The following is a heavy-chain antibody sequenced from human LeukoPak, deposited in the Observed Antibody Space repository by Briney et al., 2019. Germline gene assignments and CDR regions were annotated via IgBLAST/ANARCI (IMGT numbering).Heavy chain of an antibody. J-gene: IGHJ4*02. D-gene: IGHD2-2*01. CDR3: AKDRWDSVIVPALGDLGY. V-gene: IGHV3-23*01. CDR1: GFTFSSYA. Sequence: GGSLRLSCAASGFTFSSYAMTWVRQAPGKGLEWVSGISGSGGTTYYADSVKGRFTISRDSSNNTLYLQMNSLRAEDTAVYYCAKDRWDSVIVPALGDLGYWGQGTLVTVSS. CDR2: ISGSGGTT.